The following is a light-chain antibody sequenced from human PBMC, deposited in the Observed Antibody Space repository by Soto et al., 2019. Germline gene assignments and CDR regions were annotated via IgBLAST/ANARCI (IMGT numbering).Light chain of an antibody. CDR3: CSYAGGASVG. J-gene: IGLJ2*01. CDR1: ISDVGRYNL. V-gene: IGLV2-23*01. Sequence: QSALTQPASVSGSPGQSITISCTGTISDVGRYNLVSWYQQHPDKAPKLIIYEDIERPSGVSHRFSGSTSGNTASLTISGLQTEDEAKYFCCSYAGGASVGFGGGTKLTV. CDR2: EDI.